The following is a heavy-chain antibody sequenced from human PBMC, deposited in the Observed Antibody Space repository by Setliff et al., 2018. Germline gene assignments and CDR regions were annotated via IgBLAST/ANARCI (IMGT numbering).Heavy chain of an antibody. CDR2: ISFDGSNK. J-gene: IGHJ3*02. CDR1: GFTFSIYW. V-gene: IGHV3-30*18. D-gene: IGHD3-3*01. CDR3: AKSWSGYSDAFDI. Sequence: GGSLRLSCAASGFTFSIYWMTWVRQAPGKGLEWVAVISFDGSNKYYADSVKGRFTISRDSSRNTLYLQMNSLRAEDTAVYYCAKSWSGYSDAFDIWGQGTMVTVSS.